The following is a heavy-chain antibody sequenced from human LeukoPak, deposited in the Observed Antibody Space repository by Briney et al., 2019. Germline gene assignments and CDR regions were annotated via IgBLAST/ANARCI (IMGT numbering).Heavy chain of an antibody. V-gene: IGHV1-69*06. Sequence: SVKLSCNASGATFTSYAISWGRQAPGQGLEWMGRSIPIFGTANYAQTFQGRVTITAAKSTTTAYMELGSLRSEDTAVYYCARVYGNDDFDIWGQGTMVSVSS. J-gene: IGHJ3*02. CDR1: GATFTSYA. CDR3: ARVYGNDDFDI. D-gene: IGHD2-8*01. CDR2: SIPIFGTA.